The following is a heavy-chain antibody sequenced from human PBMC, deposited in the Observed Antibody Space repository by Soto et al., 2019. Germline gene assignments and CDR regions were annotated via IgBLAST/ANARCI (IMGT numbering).Heavy chain of an antibody. D-gene: IGHD3-22*01. Sequence: SETLSLTCAVSGGSISSTNYSWAWIRQPPGNGLEWVANIYYSGATYYNPSLKSRLTISVDTSKNQFSLRLSSVTAADTAMYYCARYYDTSNRPYFHHWGQGTRVT. CDR1: GGSISSTNYS. CDR2: IYYSGAT. CDR3: ARYYDTSNRPYFHH. J-gene: IGHJ1*01. V-gene: IGHV4-39*01.